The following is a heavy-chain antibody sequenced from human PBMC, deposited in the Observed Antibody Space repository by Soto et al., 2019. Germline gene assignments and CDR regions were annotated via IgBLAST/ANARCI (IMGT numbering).Heavy chain of an antibody. CDR1: GGSISSYY. D-gene: IGHD6-13*01. Sequence: SETLSLTCTVSGGSISSYYWSWIRQPPGKGLEWIGYIYYSGSTNHNPSLKSRVTISVDTSKNQFSLKLRSVTAADTAVYYCGRGLYSSSWYRADDWGQGILVTVS. V-gene: IGHV4-59*01. CDR3: GRGLYSSSWYRADD. J-gene: IGHJ4*02. CDR2: IYYSGST.